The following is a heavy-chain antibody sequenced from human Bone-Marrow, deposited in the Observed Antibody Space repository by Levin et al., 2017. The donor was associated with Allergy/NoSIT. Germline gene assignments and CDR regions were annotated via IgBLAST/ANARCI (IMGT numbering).Heavy chain of an antibody. D-gene: IGHD3-22*01. Sequence: RSQTLSLTCTVSGGSISSSSYYWGWIRQPPGKGLEWIGSIYYSGSTYYNPSLKSRVTISVDTSKNQFSLKLSSVTAADTAVYYCARHREYYYEPPFDPSGQGTLVTVSS. J-gene: IGHJ5*02. CDR2: IYYSGST. V-gene: IGHV4-39*01. CDR1: GGSISSSSYY. CDR3: ARHREYYYEPPFDP.